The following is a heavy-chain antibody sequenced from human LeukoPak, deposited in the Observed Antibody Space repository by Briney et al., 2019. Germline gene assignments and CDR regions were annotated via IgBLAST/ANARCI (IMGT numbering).Heavy chain of an antibody. Sequence: GGSLSLSCAASGFPFSSYAMHWVRPAPGKGLEWVAVISYDGSNKYYADSVKGRFTISRDNSKNTLYLQMNSLRAEDTAVYYCARGGSSGYWGIDYWGQGTLVTVSS. D-gene: IGHD6-19*01. CDR1: GFPFSSYA. V-gene: IGHV3-30-3*01. CDR3: ARGGSSGYWGIDY. J-gene: IGHJ4*02. CDR2: ISYDGSNK.